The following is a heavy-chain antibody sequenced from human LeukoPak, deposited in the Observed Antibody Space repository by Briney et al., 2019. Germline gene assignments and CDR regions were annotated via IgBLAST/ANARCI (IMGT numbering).Heavy chain of an antibody. CDR3: ARGNGSGSEFDY. CDR2: INHSGST. CDR1: GGSFSGYY. J-gene: IGHJ4*02. V-gene: IGHV4-34*01. Sequence: SETLSLTCAVYGGSFSGYYWSWIRQPPGKGLEWIGEINHSGSTNYNPSLKSRVTISVDTSKNQFSLKLSSVTAADTAVYYCARGNGSGSEFDYWGQGTLVTVSS. D-gene: IGHD3-10*01.